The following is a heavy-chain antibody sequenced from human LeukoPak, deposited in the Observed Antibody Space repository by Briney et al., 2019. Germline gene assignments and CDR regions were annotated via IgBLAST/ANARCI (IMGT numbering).Heavy chain of an antibody. J-gene: IGHJ3*02. CDR2: FDPEDGET. D-gene: IGHD3-3*01. V-gene: IGHV1-24*01. CDR1: GYTLTELS. Sequence: ASVKVSCKVSGYTLTELSMHWVRQAPGKGLEWMGGFDPEDGETIYAQKFQGRVTMTEDTSTDTAYMELSSLRSEGTAVYYCATDKPSGGIWSGYYFVRRAFDIWGQGTMVTVSS. CDR3: ATDKPSGGIWSGYYFVRRAFDI.